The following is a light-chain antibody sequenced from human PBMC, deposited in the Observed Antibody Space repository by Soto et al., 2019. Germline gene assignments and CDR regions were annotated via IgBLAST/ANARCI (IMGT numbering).Light chain of an antibody. Sequence: EIVLTQSPGTLSLSPGERATLSCRASQSVSNNYLAWYQQKPGQAPRLLIYGASSRATGIPDRFSGSGSGTDFTLTISRLEPEDFAVYYCQHYGSSWTFGQGTKGDIK. CDR2: GAS. CDR1: QSVSNNY. V-gene: IGKV3-20*01. J-gene: IGKJ1*01. CDR3: QHYGSSWT.